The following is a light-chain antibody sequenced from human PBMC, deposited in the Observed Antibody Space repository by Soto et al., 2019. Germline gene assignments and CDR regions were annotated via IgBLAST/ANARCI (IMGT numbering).Light chain of an antibody. CDR3: QHRTNWPWT. CDR2: DAS. V-gene: IGKV3-11*01. CDR1: QSISDH. J-gene: IGKJ1*01. Sequence: EIVLTQSPATLSLSPGERATLSCRASQSISDHLAWYQQKPGQAPRLLIYDASIRATGFPARFSGSGSGTDFTLTISSLEPEDFAVYYCQHRTNWPWTLGQGTKVDIK.